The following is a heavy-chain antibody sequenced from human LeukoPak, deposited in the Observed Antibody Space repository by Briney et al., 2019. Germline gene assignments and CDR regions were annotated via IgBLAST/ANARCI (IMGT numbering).Heavy chain of an antibody. CDR2: MYHSGTT. CDR1: GGSISSSSYS. J-gene: IGHJ4*02. D-gene: IGHD6-13*01. V-gene: IGHV4-39*07. Sequence: SETLSLTCSVSGGSISSSSYSWTWIRQPPGKGLEWVGTMYHSGTTYYNPSLTSRGTISVDTSKNQFSLRLKFVTAADTAVYYCARGSIAEAAAFDYWGQRTLVTVSS. CDR3: ARGSIAEAAAFDY.